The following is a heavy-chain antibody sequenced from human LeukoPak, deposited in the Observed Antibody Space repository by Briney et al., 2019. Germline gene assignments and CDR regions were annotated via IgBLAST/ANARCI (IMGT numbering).Heavy chain of an antibody. CDR1: GFTFDDYA. CDR2: ISGDGGST. CDR3: AKTCSPKEYGMDV. Sequence: GGSLRLSCAASGFTFDDYAMHWVRQAPGHGLEWVSLISGDGGSTYYADSVKGRFTISRDNSKSSLYLQMISLRTEDTALYYCAKTCSPKEYGMDVWGQGTSPTVSS. J-gene: IGHJ6*02. D-gene: IGHD3-10*02. V-gene: IGHV3-43*02.